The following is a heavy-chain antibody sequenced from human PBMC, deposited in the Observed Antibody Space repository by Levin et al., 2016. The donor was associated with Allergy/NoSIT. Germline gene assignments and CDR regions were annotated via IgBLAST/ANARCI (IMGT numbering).Heavy chain of an antibody. J-gene: IGHJ4*02. CDR3: ARRLSRITMVRGVNSPHFDY. Sequence: WIRQPPGKALEWLAHIFSNDEKSYSTSLKSRLTISKDTSKSQVVLTMTNMDPVDTATYYCARRLSRITMVRGVNSPHFDYWGQGTLVTVSS. D-gene: IGHD3-10*01. CDR2: IFSNDEK. V-gene: IGHV2-26*01.